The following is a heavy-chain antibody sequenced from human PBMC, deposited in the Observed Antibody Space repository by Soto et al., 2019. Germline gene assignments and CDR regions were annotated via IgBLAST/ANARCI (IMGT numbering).Heavy chain of an antibody. CDR3: AKSGWEQWLVDY. J-gene: IGHJ4*02. V-gene: IGHV3-30*18. Sequence: GGSLRLSCAASGFTFSSYGMHWVRQAPGKGLEWVAVISYDGSNKYYADSVKGRFTISRDNSKNTLYLQMSSLRAEDTAVYYCAKSGWEQWLVDYWGQGTLVTVSS. D-gene: IGHD6-19*01. CDR1: GFTFSSYG. CDR2: ISYDGSNK.